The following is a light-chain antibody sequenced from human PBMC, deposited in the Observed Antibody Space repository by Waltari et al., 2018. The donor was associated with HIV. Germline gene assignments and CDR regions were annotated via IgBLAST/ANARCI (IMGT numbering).Light chain of an antibody. J-gene: IGLJ3*02. CDR1: SDFSASA. V-gene: IGLV4-69*01. CDR2: VYNDGSH. Sequence: QRVLTQSPSASASLGASVTLTCTLSSDFSASAIAWHPQHPEQGPRYLMKVYNDGSHYTGYGTPDRFSGSSSGAERYLIISSLQSEDEADYYCQTWGSGIWVFGGGTKLTVL. CDR3: QTWGSGIWV.